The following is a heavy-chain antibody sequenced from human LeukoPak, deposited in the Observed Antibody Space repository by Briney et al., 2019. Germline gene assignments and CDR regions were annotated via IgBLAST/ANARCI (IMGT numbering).Heavy chain of an antibody. J-gene: IGHJ6*03. CDR1: GDSTSDFY. CDR3: ARGLPSYGDYVDYYFYMDV. Sequence: SETLSLTCTVSGDSTSDFYWSWIRQPAGKGLQWIGRISTSGSTNYNPSLKSRVTMSVDRSTNEFSLTARSVTAADTALYYCARGLPSYGDYVDYYFYMDVWGKGTTVTVSS. CDR2: ISTSGST. V-gene: IGHV4-4*07. D-gene: IGHD4-17*01.